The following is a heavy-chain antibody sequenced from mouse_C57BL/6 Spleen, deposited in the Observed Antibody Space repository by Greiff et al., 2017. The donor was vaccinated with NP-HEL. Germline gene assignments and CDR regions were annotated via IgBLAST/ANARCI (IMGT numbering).Heavy chain of an antibody. J-gene: IGHJ4*01. Sequence: QVLLQQPGAELVRPGSSVKLSCKASGYTFTSYWMHWVKQRPIQGLEWIGNIDPSDSETHYNQKFKDKATLTVDKSSSTAYMQLSSLTSEDSAVYYWARGLRTEEWAMDYWGQGTSVTVSS. V-gene: IGHV1-52*01. CDR3: ARGLRTEEWAMDY. CDR1: GYTFTSYW. D-gene: IGHD1-1*01. CDR2: IDPSDSET.